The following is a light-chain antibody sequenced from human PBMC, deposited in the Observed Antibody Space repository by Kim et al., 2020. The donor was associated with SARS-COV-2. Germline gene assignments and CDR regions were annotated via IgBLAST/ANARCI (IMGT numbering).Light chain of an antibody. V-gene: IGLV3-1*01. J-gene: IGLJ2*01. Sequence: SYELTQPPSVSVSPGQTASITCSGDKLGNKYASWYQQKPGQSPVLVIYQDSKRPSGIPERFSGSNSGNTATLTISGTQAMDEADYYCQAWDSRTAPFGGGTQLTVL. CDR2: QDS. CDR1: KLGNKY. CDR3: QAWDSRTAP.